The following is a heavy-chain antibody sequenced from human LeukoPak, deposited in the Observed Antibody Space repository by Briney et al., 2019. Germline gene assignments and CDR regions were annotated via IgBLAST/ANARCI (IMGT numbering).Heavy chain of an antibody. CDR3: TTWGPWSHFDY. CDR2: IKEDGTEK. V-gene: IGHV3-7*01. D-gene: IGHD3-3*01. Sequence: GGSLRLSCAASEFAFSNYWMSWVRQAPGKGLEWVANIKEDGTEKNYVGSVKGRFTISRDNAKNSLYLQMNSLRAEDTAGYYCTTWGPWSHFDYWGQGTLVTVSS. CDR1: EFAFSNYW. J-gene: IGHJ4*02.